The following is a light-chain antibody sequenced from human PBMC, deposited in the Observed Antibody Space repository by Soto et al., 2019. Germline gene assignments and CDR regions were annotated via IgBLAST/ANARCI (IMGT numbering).Light chain of an antibody. CDR3: LQHNSYPRT. Sequence: GARCTIQKKRVTLSCRASQSVSSSSLAWYQQKPGQAPRLLIYAASSRATGIPDRFSGSGSGTDFTLTISRLEPEDCATYYCLQHNSYPRTFGQGTKVDIK. CDR1: QSVSSSS. J-gene: IGKJ1*01. CDR2: AAS. V-gene: IGKV3-20*01.